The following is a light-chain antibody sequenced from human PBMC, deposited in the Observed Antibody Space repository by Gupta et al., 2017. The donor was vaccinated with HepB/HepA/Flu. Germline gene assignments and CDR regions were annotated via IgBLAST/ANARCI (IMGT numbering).Light chain of an antibody. V-gene: IGLV2-14*03. Sequence: QSALTQPASVSGSPGQSITISCTGTSSDVGGYNYVSWYQQHPGKAPKLMIYDVSNRPSGVSNRFSGSKSGKTASLTISGLQAEDEADYYCSSYTSSSTPRVVFGGGTKLTVL. CDR3: SSYTSSSTPRVV. CDR2: DVS. J-gene: IGLJ2*01. CDR1: SSDVGGYNY.